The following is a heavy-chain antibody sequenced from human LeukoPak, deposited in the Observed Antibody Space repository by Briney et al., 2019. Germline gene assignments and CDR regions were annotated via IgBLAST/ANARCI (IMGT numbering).Heavy chain of an antibody. D-gene: IGHD2-15*01. J-gene: IGHJ4*02. CDR1: RFIFSSYN. CDR3: ARDDCSGGSCYHFDY. CDR2: ISSSSSYR. V-gene: IGHV3-21*01. Sequence: GGSLRLSCAASRFIFSSYNMNWVRQAPGKGLEWVSSISSSSSYRYYADSVKGRFTVSRDNAKNSLYLQMNSLRAGDTAVYYCARDDCSGGSCYHFDYWGQGTLVTVSS.